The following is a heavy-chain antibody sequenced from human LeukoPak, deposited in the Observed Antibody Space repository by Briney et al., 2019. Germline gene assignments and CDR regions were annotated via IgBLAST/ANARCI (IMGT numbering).Heavy chain of an antibody. J-gene: IGHJ6*02. Sequence: GESLKISCKGSGYIFTSYWIAWVRQMPGKGLEWMGIIYPGDSDTRYSPSFQGQVTISADKSISTAYLQWSSLKASDTAMYYCARQQRDIVVVPAAMPRLDYYYGMDVWGQGTTVTVSS. CDR2: IYPGDSDT. CDR3: ARQQRDIVVVPAAMPRLDYYYGMDV. D-gene: IGHD2-2*01. V-gene: IGHV5-51*01. CDR1: GYIFTSYW.